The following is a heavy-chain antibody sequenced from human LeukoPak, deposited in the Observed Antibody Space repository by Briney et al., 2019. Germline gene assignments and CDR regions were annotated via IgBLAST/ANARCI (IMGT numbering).Heavy chain of an antibody. D-gene: IGHD1-26*01. J-gene: IGHJ4*02. CDR1: GGSVSSYY. V-gene: IGHV4-59*02. Sequence: PSETLSLTCTVYGGSVSSYYWSWIRQPPGKGLEWIGYIYYSGSTNYNPSLKSRVTISVDTSKNQFSLKLSSVTAADTAVYYCARDSLGSGNFDYCGQGTLVTVSS. CDR2: IYYSGST. CDR3: ARDSLGSGNFDY.